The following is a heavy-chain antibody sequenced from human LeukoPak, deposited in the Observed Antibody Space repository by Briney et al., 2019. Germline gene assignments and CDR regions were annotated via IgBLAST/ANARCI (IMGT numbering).Heavy chain of an antibody. V-gene: IGHV1-8*03. CDR1: GYTFTSYD. D-gene: IGHD5-18*01. CDR3: ARDTAMVTDLPYYYYMDV. CDR2: MNPNRGNT. J-gene: IGHJ6*03. Sequence: ASVKVSCKASGYTFTSYDINWVRQATGQGREWMGWMNPNRGNTGYAQKFQGRVTITRNTTISTAYMELSSLRSEDTAVYYCARDTAMVTDLPYYYYMDVWGKGTTVTISS.